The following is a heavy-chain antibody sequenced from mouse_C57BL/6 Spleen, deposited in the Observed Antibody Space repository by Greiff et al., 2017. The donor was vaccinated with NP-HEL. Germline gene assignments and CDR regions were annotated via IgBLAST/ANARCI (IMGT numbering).Heavy chain of an antibody. J-gene: IGHJ1*03. D-gene: IGHD1-1*01. CDR1: GFTFSDYY. CDR3: ARDTVTRYYGSSYWYFDV. CDR2: INYDGSST. Sequence: DVKLVESEGGLVQPGSSMKLSCTASGFTFSDYYMAWVRQVPEKGLEWVANINYDGSSTYYLDSLKSRFIISRDNAKHILYLQMSSLKSEDTATYYCARDTVTRYYGSSYWYFDVWGTGTTVTVSS. V-gene: IGHV5-16*01.